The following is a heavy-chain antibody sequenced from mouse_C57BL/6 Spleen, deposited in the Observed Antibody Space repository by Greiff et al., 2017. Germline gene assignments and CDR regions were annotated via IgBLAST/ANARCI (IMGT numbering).Heavy chain of an antibody. CDR1: GYTFTSYW. CDR2: IDPSGSYT. J-gene: IGHJ2*01. Sequence: VQLQQPGAELVMPGASVKLSCKASGYTFTSYWMHWVKQRPGQGLEWIGEIDPSGSYTNYNQKFKGKSTLTVDKSSSTAYMQLSSLTSEDSAVYYCARGDYSNYFYYFDYWGQGTTLTVSS. V-gene: IGHV1-69*01. CDR3: ARGDYSNYFYYFDY. D-gene: IGHD2-5*01.